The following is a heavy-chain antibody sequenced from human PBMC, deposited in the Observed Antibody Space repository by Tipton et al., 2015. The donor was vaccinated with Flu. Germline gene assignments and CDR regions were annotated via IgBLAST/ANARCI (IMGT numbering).Heavy chain of an antibody. J-gene: IGHJ4*02. V-gene: IGHV4-39*07. CDR2: IYYSGST. CDR3: ARQKGGISSGYYYYFDY. Sequence: TLSLTCTVSGDAISSSLYYWGWIRQPPGEGLEWIGSIYYSGSTHHNSSLESRVTISLDTSKKQFSLKLSSVTAADTAVYYCARQKGGISSGYYYYFDYWGQGTLVTVSS. CDR1: GDAISSSLYY. D-gene: IGHD3-22*01.